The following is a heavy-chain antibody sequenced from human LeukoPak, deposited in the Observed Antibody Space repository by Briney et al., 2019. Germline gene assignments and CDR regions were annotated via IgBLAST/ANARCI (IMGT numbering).Heavy chain of an antibody. J-gene: IGHJ4*02. D-gene: IGHD4-11*01. V-gene: IGHV3-21*01. CDR2: ISSSSSYI. CDR3: ARALAMTTSDY. CDR1: GFTFSSYS. Sequence: AGGSLRLSCAASGFTFSSYSMNWVRQAPGKGLEWVSSISSSSSYIYYADSVKGRFTISRDNAKNSLYLQMNSLRAEDTAVYYCARALAMTTSDYWGQGTLVTVSS.